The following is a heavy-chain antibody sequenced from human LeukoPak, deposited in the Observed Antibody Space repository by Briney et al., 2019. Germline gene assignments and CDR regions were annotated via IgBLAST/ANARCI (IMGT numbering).Heavy chain of an antibody. J-gene: IGHJ3*02. V-gene: IGHV4-39*01. CDR2: IYYSGNT. Sequence: SETLSLTCTVSGGXISSSSSYWGWIRQPPGKGLEWIGTIYYSGNTNYSPSLESRVTVSVDTSTNQFSLKLSSVTAADTAVYHCARQTSGMAFDIWGQGIMVTVSS. CDR1: GGXISSSSSY. D-gene: IGHD1-26*01. CDR3: ARQTSGMAFDI.